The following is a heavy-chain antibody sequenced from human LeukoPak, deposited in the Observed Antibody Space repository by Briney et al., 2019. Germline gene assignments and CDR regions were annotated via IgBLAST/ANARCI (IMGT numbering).Heavy chain of an antibody. D-gene: IGHD4-17*01. J-gene: IGHJ5*02. CDR3: AKTTGGWFDP. Sequence: RGSLRLSCAASGFTFSSYAMHWVRQAPGKGLEWVAVISFDGSNKYYADSVKGRFTISRDNSKNTLYLHMTSLRPDDTAVYYCAKTTGGWFDPWGQGILVTVSS. CDR1: GFTFSSYA. CDR2: ISFDGSNK. V-gene: IGHV3-30*04.